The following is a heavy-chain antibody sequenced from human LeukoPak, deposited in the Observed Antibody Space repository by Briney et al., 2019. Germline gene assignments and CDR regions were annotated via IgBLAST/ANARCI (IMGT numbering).Heavy chain of an antibody. CDR2: IYFSGST. D-gene: IGHD6-13*01. Sequence: SETLSLTCTVSDDSIGNYYWSWIRQSPGKGLEWIGYIYFSGSTNYNPSLKRRVTMSVVTSKNQFSLRLTSVTAADTATYYCARVAGSNFYNYGMDVWGQGTTVIVSS. CDR3: ARVAGSNFYNYGMDV. V-gene: IGHV4-59*01. CDR1: DDSIGNYY. J-gene: IGHJ6*02.